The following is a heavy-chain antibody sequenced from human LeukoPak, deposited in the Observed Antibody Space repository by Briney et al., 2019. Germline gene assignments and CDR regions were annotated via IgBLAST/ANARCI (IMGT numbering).Heavy chain of an antibody. V-gene: IGHV3-7*01. D-gene: IGHD5-18*01. Sequence: GGSLRLSCAASGFPFNAYWMTWVRQAPGKGLEWVANIRQDGDTKYYVDSVKGRFTISRDNSKNTLYLQMNSLRAEDTAVYYCARDHTENFDYWGQGTLVTVSS. CDR2: IRQDGDTK. CDR3: ARDHTENFDY. J-gene: IGHJ4*02. CDR1: GFPFNAYW.